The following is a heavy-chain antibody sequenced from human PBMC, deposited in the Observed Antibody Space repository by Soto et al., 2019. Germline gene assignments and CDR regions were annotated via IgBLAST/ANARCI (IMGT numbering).Heavy chain of an antibody. D-gene: IGHD4-17*01. Sequence: GGSLRLSCAASGFTFSSYAMHWVRQAPGKGLEWVAVISYDGSNKYYADSVKGRFTISRDNSKNTLYLQMNSLRAEDTAVYYCAREEVNYGGNAFDIWGQGTMVTVSS. CDR3: AREEVNYGGNAFDI. CDR1: GFTFSSYA. V-gene: IGHV3-30-3*01. CDR2: ISYDGSNK. J-gene: IGHJ3*02.